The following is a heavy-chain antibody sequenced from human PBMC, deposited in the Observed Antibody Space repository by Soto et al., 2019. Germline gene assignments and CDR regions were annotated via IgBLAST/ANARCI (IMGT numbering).Heavy chain of an antibody. D-gene: IGHD3-22*01. CDR1: GFTFSSYD. CDR2: IGTAGDT. Sequence: HPGGSLRLSCAASGFTFSSYDMQWARQATGKGLEWVSAIGTAGDTYYPGSVKGRFTISRENAKNSLYLQMNSLRAGDTAVYYCARSPPGGYHYYYGMDVWGQGTTVTVSS. CDR3: ARSPPGGYHYYYGMDV. V-gene: IGHV3-13*04. J-gene: IGHJ6*02.